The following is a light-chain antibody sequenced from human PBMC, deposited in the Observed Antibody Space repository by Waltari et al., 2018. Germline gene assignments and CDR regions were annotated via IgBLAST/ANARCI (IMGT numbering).Light chain of an antibody. Sequence: DVQLTQSPSSLSASVGYRVTITCRASQGIANYLAWYQQKPGKVPKLLIYDASTLQSGVPSRFSGSVSGTDFTLTISSLQPEDVASYYCQRYNRAPLTFGGGTKVEIK. V-gene: IGKV1-27*01. J-gene: IGKJ4*01. CDR3: QRYNRAPLT. CDR2: DAS. CDR1: QGIANY.